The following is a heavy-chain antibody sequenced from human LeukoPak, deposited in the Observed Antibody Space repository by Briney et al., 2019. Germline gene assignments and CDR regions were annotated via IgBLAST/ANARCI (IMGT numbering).Heavy chain of an antibody. D-gene: IGHD5-24*01. CDR2: IDHRGST. Sequence: SETLSLTCALYGGSFSDHYWSWIRQPPGKGFEWIGEIDHRGSTHYNASLMSRVTMSIDTSNNHFSLKLRSVTAADTAVYYCARRTPQMTTNEYALDIWGQGTMVTVSS. V-gene: IGHV4-34*01. CDR1: GGSFSDHY. J-gene: IGHJ3*02. CDR3: ARRTPQMTTNEYALDI.